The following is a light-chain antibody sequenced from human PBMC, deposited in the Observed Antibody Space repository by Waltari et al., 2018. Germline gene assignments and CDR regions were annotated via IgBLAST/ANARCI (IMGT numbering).Light chain of an antibody. CDR1: QSLLYNSNDKNY. Sequence: DIVMTQSPDSLAVSLGERATINCKSSQSLLYNSNDKNYLAWYQQKPGQPPKLRIYWASTRHSGFPDRFSCSGSATDFTLATSSLEAEDVAVYYCQQYYSRRTFGQGTKVEIK. CDR2: WAS. CDR3: QQYYSRRT. V-gene: IGKV4-1*01. J-gene: IGKJ1*01.